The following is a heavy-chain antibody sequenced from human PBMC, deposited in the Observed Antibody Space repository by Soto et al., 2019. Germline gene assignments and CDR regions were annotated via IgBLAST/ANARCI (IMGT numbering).Heavy chain of an antibody. V-gene: IGHV3-30*18. J-gene: IGHJ4*02. D-gene: IGHD3-3*01. CDR2: ISYDGSQK. Sequence: QVQLEESGGGVVQPGRSLRLSCAASGFTFSTYGIHWVRQAPGKGLEWVAVISYDGSQKYFADSGKGRFTISRDKSKNTLFLHMNSLRAEDTAVYYCAKSRGRGYDFWSGFDYWGQGTLVTVSS. CDR1: GFTFSTYG. CDR3: AKSRGRGYDFWSGFDY.